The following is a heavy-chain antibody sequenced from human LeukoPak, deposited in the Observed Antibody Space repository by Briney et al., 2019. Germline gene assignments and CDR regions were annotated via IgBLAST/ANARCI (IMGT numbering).Heavy chain of an antibody. D-gene: IGHD1-26*01. Sequence: ASVKVSCKASGYTFTGYYMHWVRQAPGQGLEWMGWINPNSGGTNYAQKFQGRVTMTRDTSISTAYMELSRLRSDDTAVYYCAKDIVGATPEDNWFGPWGQGTLVPVPS. V-gene: IGHV1-2*02. J-gene: IGHJ5*02. CDR3: AKDIVGATPEDNWFGP. CDR2: INPNSGGT. CDR1: GYTFTGYY.